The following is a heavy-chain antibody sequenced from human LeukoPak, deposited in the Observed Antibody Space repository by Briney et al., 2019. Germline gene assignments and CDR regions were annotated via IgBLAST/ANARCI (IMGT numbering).Heavy chain of an antibody. CDR2: MNPNRGKI. CDR1: GYTFTSFD. J-gene: IGHJ5*02. Sequence: ASVKVSCKASGYTFTSFDINWVRPASGQGLEWMGYMNPNRGKIGYAQKFQGRVTMTTDTSISTAYMELNSLRSEDTAVYYCVREQLDPWGQGTLVTVSS. CDR3: VREQLDP. V-gene: IGHV1-8*01.